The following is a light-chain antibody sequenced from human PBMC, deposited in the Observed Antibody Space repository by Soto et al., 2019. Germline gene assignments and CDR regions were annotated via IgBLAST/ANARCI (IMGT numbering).Light chain of an antibody. V-gene: IGLV1-40*01. J-gene: IGLJ3*02. CDR2: GNS. Sequence: QSVLTQPPSVSGAPGQRVTISCTGSSSNIGAGYDVHWYQQLPGTAPKLLIYGNSNRPSGVPDRFSGSKSGTSASLPITGLQAEHEADYYCQSYDSSLIGWVFGGGTKLTVL. CDR3: QSYDSSLIGWV. CDR1: SSNIGAGYD.